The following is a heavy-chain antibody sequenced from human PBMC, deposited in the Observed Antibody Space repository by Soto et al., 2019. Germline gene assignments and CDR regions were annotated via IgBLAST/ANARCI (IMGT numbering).Heavy chain of an antibody. J-gene: IGHJ4*02. V-gene: IGHV3-64*02. CDR2: ISSNGGTT. CDR3: ATCIAVPGAYDY. Sequence: GGSLRLSCAASGFTFSSYAIHWVRQAPGKGLEFVSAISSNGGTTYYADSVKGRFTISRDNSKNTVYLQMGSLRAEDMAMYYCATCIAVPGAYDYWGQGTLVTVSS. D-gene: IGHD6-19*01. CDR1: GFTFSSYA.